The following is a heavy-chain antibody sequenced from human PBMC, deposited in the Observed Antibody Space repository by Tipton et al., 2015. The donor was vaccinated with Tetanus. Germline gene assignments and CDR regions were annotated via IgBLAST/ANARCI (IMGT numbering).Heavy chain of an antibody. CDR3: AKRPPSDDRWLHFDY. J-gene: IGHJ4*02. Sequence: SLRLSCAASGFIFTNYAISWIRQAPGKRLEWVSAISDSGTAGDSTTYYADSVKGRFTISRDNSKNTLYLQMNSLRAEDTAVYYCAKRPPSDDRWLHFDYWGQGTLVTVSS. D-gene: IGHD5-24*01. V-gene: IGHV3-23*01. CDR1: GFIFTNYA. CDR2: ISDSGTAGDSTT.